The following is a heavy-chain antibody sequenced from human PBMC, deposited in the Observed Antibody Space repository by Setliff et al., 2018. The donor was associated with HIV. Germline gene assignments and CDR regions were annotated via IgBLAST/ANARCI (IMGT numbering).Heavy chain of an antibody. CDR2: IIPLFGTT. J-gene: IGHJ4*02. Sequence: SVKVSCKASGGTFNNYAISWVRQAPGQGLEWVGGIIPLFGTTNYALKFQGRVTMTANESTNTAHMELSSLRSADTAMYYCATAFYYDSESFSLDYWGQGMLVTVSS. D-gene: IGHD3-10*01. V-gene: IGHV1-69*13. CDR1: GGTFNNYA. CDR3: ATAFYYDSESFSLDY.